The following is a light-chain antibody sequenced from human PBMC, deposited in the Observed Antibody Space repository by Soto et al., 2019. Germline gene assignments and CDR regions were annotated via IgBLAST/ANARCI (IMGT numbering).Light chain of an antibody. CDR1: SSNIGNNY. CDR3: GTWDSSLSAGV. J-gene: IGLJ2*01. V-gene: IGLV1-51*01. Sequence: QSVLTQPPSVSAAPGQEVTISCSGSSSNIGNNYVSWYQQLPGTAPKLLIYDNNKRSSGIPDRFSGSTSGTSATLGISGLQTGDEADYYCGTWDSSLSAGVFGGGTKVTVL. CDR2: DNN.